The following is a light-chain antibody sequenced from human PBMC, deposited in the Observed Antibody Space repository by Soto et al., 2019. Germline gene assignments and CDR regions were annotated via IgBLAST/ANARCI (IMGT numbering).Light chain of an antibody. V-gene: IGKV4-1*01. CDR1: QSVLYSSNNKNY. J-gene: IGKJ1*01. Sequence: DIVMTHSPDSLAVSLGKRATINCKSSQSVLYSSNNKNYLAWYQQKPGQPPKLLIYWASTRESGVPDRFTGSGSGTDFTLTISSLQAEDVAVYYCQQYYRSRTFGQGTKVEIK. CDR2: WAS. CDR3: QQYYRSRT.